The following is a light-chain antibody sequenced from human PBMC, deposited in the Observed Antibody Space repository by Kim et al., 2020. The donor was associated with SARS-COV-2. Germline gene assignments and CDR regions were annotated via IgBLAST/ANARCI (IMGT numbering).Light chain of an antibody. CDR2: AAS. CDR3: QQSYSTPFT. J-gene: IGKJ3*01. CDR1: QSISSY. V-gene: IGKV1-39*01. Sequence: ASVRDRVTITCRASQSISSYLNWYQQKPGKAPKLLIYAASSLQSGVPSRFSGSGSGTDFTLTISSLQPEDFATYYCQQSYSTPFTFGPGTKVDIK.